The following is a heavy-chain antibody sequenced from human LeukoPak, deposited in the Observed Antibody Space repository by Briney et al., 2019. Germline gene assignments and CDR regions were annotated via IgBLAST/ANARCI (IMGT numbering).Heavy chain of an antibody. J-gene: IGHJ4*02. CDR2: ISSSSSYI. D-gene: IGHD6-13*01. CDR3: ARVNGGRGYSSY. Sequence: PGGSLRLSCAASGFTFSSYSMNWVRQAPGKGLEWVSSISSSSSYIYYADSVKGRFTISRDNAKNSLYLQMNSLRAEDTAVYYCARVNGGRGYSSYWGQGTLVTVSS. CDR1: GFTFSSYS. V-gene: IGHV3-21*01.